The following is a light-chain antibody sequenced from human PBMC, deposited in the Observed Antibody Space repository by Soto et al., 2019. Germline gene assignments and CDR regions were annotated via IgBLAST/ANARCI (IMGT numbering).Light chain of an antibody. Sequence: SYELTQPPSVSVAPGKTARITCGGNNIGSKSVHWYQQKPGQAPVLVIYYDSDRPSGIPARFSGSNSGNTATLTISRVEAGDEADYYCQVWDSSSDHPRVFGGGTKLTVL. CDR3: QVWDSSSDHPRV. CDR2: YDS. CDR1: NIGSKS. J-gene: IGLJ3*02. V-gene: IGLV3-21*04.